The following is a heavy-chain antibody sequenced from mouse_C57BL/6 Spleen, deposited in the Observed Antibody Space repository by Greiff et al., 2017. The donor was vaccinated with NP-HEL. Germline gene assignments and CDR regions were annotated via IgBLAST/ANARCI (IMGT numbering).Heavy chain of an antibody. J-gene: IGHJ4*01. CDR1: GFTFSDYG. CDR3: ASPPEGAMDY. V-gene: IGHV5-17*01. Sequence: VMLVESGGGLVKPGGSLKLSCAASGFTFSDYGMHWVRQAPEKGLEWVAYISSGSSTIYYADTVKGRFTISSDNAKNTLFLQMTSLRSEDTAMYYCASPPEGAMDYWGQGTSVTVSS. CDR2: ISSGSSTI.